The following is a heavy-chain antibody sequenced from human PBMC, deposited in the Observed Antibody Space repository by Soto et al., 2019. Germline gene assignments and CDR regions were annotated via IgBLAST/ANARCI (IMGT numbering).Heavy chain of an antibody. CDR3: AKDLSIVGATTADY. Sequence: SGGSLRLSCAASGFTFDDYAMHWVRQAPGKGLEWVSGISWNSGSIGYADSVKGRFTISSDNAKNSLYLQMNSLRAEDTALYYCAKDLSIVGATTADYWGQGTLVTVSS. V-gene: IGHV3-9*01. CDR2: ISWNSGSI. D-gene: IGHD1-26*01. J-gene: IGHJ4*02. CDR1: GFTFDDYA.